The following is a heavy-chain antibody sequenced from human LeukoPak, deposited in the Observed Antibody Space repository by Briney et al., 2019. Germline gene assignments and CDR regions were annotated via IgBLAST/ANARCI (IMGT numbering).Heavy chain of an antibody. V-gene: IGHV3-7*01. CDR1: GFTFNSHW. J-gene: IGHJ4*02. CDR2: IKEDGTEK. D-gene: IGHD1-26*01. CDR3: TRDDPRVGSTETD. Sequence: GGSLRLSCAASGFTFNSHWMSWVRQAPGKGLEWVANIKEDGTEKFYVDSVKGRFTVSRDNARASVFLQMNSLRAEDTAVYYCTRDDPRVGSTETDWGQGTLVTVSS.